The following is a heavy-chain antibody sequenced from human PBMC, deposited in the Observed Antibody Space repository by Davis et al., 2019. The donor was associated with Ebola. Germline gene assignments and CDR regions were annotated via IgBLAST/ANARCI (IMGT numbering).Heavy chain of an antibody. V-gene: IGHV1-2*02. J-gene: IGHJ4*02. Sequence: ASVKVSCKASGYTFTNYYLHWVRQAPGQGLEWMGWINPNSGGTNYAQKFQGRVTMTRDTSISTAYMELSRLRSDDTAVYYCARVETIFGVAPGSYWGQGTLVTVSS. CDR2: INPNSGGT. D-gene: IGHD3-3*01. CDR1: GYTFTNYY. CDR3: ARVETIFGVAPGSY.